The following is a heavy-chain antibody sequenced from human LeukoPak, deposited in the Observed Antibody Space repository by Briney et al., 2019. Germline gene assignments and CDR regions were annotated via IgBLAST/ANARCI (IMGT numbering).Heavy chain of an antibody. V-gene: IGHV3-30*02. D-gene: IGHD2-21*02. CDR1: GFTFSTFG. CDR2: IRYDGSNK. CDR3: AREKYCGGDCYSKGDDAFDI. J-gene: IGHJ3*02. Sequence: GGSLRLSCAASGFAPSGFTFSTFGMHWVRQAPGKGLERVAFIRYDGSNKYYADSVKGRFTISRDDSKNTLYLQMDSLRAEDTAAYYCAREKYCGGDCYSKGDDAFDIWGQGTMVTVSS.